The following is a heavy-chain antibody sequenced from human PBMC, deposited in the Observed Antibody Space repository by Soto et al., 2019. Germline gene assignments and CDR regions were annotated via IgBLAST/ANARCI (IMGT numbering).Heavy chain of an antibody. Sequence: QVQLVQSGAEVKKPGASVKVSCKASGYTFTSYDINWVRQATGQGLEWMGWMNPNSGNTGYAQKFQGRVTMTRNTSISTAYMELSSLRSEDTAVYYCARGGDYDFWSGYSNWFDPWGQGTLVTVSS. J-gene: IGHJ5*02. CDR2: MNPNSGNT. CDR3: ARGGDYDFWSGYSNWFDP. V-gene: IGHV1-8*01. CDR1: GYTFTSYD. D-gene: IGHD3-3*01.